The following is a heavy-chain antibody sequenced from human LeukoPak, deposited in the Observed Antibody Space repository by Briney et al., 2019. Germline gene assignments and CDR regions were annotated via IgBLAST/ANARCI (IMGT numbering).Heavy chain of an antibody. CDR3: AKDHHADTAMVS. Sequence: PGGSLRLSCAASGFTFSSYAMNWVRQAPGKGLEWVSSISGSVGRTFYADSVRGRFTISRDNSKNTLYLQMNSLRAEDTALYYCAKDHHADTAMVSWGQGTLVTVSS. V-gene: IGHV3-23*01. J-gene: IGHJ4*02. CDR1: GFTFSSYA. D-gene: IGHD5-18*01. CDR2: ISGSVGRT.